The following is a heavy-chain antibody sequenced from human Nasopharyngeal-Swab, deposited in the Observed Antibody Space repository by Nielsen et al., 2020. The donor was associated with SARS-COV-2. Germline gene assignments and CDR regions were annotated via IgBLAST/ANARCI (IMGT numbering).Heavy chain of an antibody. J-gene: IGHJ4*02. D-gene: IGHD1-26*01. V-gene: IGHV3-30*18. CDR1: GFTFSSYG. CDR2: ISYDGSNK. CDR3: AKDRPSGSYYYPSYPGRY. Sequence: GSLRLSCAASGFTFSSYGMHWVRQAPGKGLEWVAVISYDGSNKYYADSVKGRFTISRDNSKNTLYLQMNSLRAEDTAVYYCAKDRPSGSYYYPSYPGRYWGQGTLVTVSS.